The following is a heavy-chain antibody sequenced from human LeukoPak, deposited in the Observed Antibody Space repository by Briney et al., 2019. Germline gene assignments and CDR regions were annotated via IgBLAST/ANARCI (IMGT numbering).Heavy chain of an antibody. J-gene: IGHJ6*03. V-gene: IGHV3-23*01. CDR1: GFTFSSYE. CDR3: ARDGSGSYLSWYYYYYMDV. CDR2: ISGSGGST. D-gene: IGHD1-26*01. Sequence: GGSLRLSCAASGFTFSSYEMNWVRQAPGKGLEWVSAISGSGGSTYYADSVKGRFTISRDNSKNTLYLQMNSLRAEDTAVYYCARDGSGSYLSWYYYYYMDVWGKGTTVTVSS.